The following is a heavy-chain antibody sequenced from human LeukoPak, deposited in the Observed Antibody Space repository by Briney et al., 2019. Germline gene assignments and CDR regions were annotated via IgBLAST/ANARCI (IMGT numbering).Heavy chain of an antibody. Sequence: SQTLSLTCVISGDSVSSDSAAWNWIRQSPSRGLEWLGRTYYRSKYYNDYAVSVKSRITISPDTSKNQFSLQLNSVTPEDTAVYYCARGAGELAAGGIFNVRLTLYNWFDPWGQGTLVTVSS. CDR3: ARGAGELAAGGIFNVRLTLYNWFDP. V-gene: IGHV6-1*01. J-gene: IGHJ5*02. CDR1: GDSVSSDSAA. D-gene: IGHD6-13*01. CDR2: TYYRSKYYN.